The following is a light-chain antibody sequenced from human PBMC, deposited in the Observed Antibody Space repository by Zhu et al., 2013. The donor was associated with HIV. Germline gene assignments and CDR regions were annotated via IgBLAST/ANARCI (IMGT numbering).Light chain of an antibody. J-gene: IGKJ2*02. V-gene: IGKV3-20*01. CDR1: QSISSSS. Sequence: EIVLTQSPGTLSLSPGERATLSCRASQSISSSSLAWYQQKPGQAPRLLISAASSRATGVPDRFSGSGSGTDFTLTISRLEPEDFAVYYCQQYGGSPRTFGQGTNLEIK. CDR3: QQYGGSPRT. CDR2: AAS.